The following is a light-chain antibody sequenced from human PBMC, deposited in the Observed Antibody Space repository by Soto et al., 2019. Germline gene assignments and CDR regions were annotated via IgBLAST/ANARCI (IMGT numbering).Light chain of an antibody. CDR3: QSYDSSRSVV. V-gene: IGLV1-40*01. CDR2: GNS. J-gene: IGLJ2*01. Sequence: QAVVTQPPSVSGAPGQRVTVSCTGSSSTIGAGHGVHWYQQLPGTAPKLLIYGNSNRPSGVPDRFSGSKSGTSASLAITGLQAEDEDDYYCQSYDSSRSVVFGGGTKLTVL. CDR1: SSTIGAGHG.